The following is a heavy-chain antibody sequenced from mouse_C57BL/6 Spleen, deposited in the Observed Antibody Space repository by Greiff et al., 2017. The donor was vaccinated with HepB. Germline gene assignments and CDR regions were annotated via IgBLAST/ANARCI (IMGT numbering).Heavy chain of an antibody. D-gene: IGHD2-5*01. CDR3: ARDLYYSNYEYFDV. V-gene: IGHV3-3*01. Sequence: VQLQQSGPSLVRPSQTLSLTCTVTGFSINSDCYWIWIRQFPGNNLEYIGYTFYSGITYYNPSLESRTYITRDTSKNQFSLKLSSVTTEDTATYYCARDLYYSNYEYFDVWGTGTTVTVSS. CDR2: TFYSGIT. CDR1: GFSINSDCY. J-gene: IGHJ1*03.